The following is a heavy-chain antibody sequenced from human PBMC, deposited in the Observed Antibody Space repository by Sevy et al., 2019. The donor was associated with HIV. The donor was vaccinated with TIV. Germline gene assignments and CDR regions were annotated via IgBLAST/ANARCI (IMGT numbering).Heavy chain of an antibody. CDR3: ASPPPIAAAGGDFYYYGMDV. D-gene: IGHD6-13*01. Sequence: GGSLRLSCAASGFTFSSYAMHWVRQAPGKGLEWVAVISYDGSNKYYADTVKGRFTISRDNSKNTLYLQMNSLRAEDTAVYYCASPPPIAAAGGDFYYYGMDVWGQGTTVTVSS. CDR1: GFTFSSYA. V-gene: IGHV3-30-3*01. J-gene: IGHJ6*02. CDR2: ISYDGSNK.